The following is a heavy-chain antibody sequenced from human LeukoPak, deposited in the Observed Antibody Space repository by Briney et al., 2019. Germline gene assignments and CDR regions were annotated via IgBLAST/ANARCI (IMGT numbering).Heavy chain of an antibody. CDR1: GGSFSGYY. CDR3: AREAPDYYFDY. V-gene: IGHV4-34*01. CDR2: INHSGST. J-gene: IGHJ4*02. Sequence: SETLSLTCAVYGGSFSGYYWSWIRQPPGKGLEWIGEINHSGSTNYNPSLKSRVTISVDTSKNQFSLKLSSGTAADTAVYYCAREAPDYYFDYWGQGTLVTVSS.